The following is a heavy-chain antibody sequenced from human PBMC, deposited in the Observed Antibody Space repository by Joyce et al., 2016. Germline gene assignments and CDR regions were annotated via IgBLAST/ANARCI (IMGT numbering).Heavy chain of an antibody. CDR1: GGDFSNYT. Sequence: QVLLVQSGAAVKRPGSSLRVSCKSSGGDFSNYTVNWVRQAPGQRLGWIGGIIPFFGAAKYAEDFQGRVTLTADQSTRTAYLELSSLTSADTAVYYCARGGTSSDHYFFYTLDVWGPGTTVIVSS. V-gene: IGHV1-69*12. J-gene: IGHJ6*02. D-gene: IGHD1-14*01. CDR2: IIPFFGAA. CDR3: ARGGTSSDHYFFYTLDV.